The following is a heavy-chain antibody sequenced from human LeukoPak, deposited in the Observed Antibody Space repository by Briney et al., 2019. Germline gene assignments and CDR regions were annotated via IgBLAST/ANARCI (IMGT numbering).Heavy chain of an antibody. CDR2: ISAYNGNT. Sequence: GASVKVSCKASGYTFTSYGISWVRQAPGQGLEWIGWISAYNGNTNYAQKLQGRVTMTTDTSTSTAYMELRSLRSDDTAVYYCASLGSPPILDDSSGYYGNWGQGTLVTVSS. CDR3: ASLGSPPILDDSSGYYGN. CDR1: GYTFTSYG. J-gene: IGHJ4*02. V-gene: IGHV1-18*01. D-gene: IGHD3-22*01.